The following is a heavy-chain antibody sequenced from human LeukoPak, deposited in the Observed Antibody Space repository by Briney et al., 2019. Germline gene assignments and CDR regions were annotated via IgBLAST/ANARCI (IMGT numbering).Heavy chain of an antibody. J-gene: IGHJ4*02. D-gene: IGHD4-23*01. CDR3: ARNDYGGNSGFR. Sequence: SETLSLTCTVSGGSISSGDYYWSWIRQPPGKGLEWIGYIYYSGSTYYNPSLKSRVTISVDTSKYQFPLKLSSVTAADTAVYYCARNDYGGNSGFRWGQGTLVTVSS. V-gene: IGHV4-30-4*08. CDR2: IYYSGST. CDR1: GGSISSGDYY.